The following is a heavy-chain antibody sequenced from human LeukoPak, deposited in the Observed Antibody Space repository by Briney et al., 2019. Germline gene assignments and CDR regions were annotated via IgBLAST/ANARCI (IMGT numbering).Heavy chain of an antibody. CDR3: ARASMGQLDY. CDR2: INPNSGGT. V-gene: IGHV1-2*02. D-gene: IGHD6-6*01. Sequence: ASVKVSCKASGYTFTGYYIHWVRRAPGQGLEWMGWINPNSGGTNYAQKFQGRVTITRDTSISTAYMELSRLRSDDTAVYYCARASMGQLDYWGQGTLVTVSS. CDR1: GYTFTGYY. J-gene: IGHJ4*02.